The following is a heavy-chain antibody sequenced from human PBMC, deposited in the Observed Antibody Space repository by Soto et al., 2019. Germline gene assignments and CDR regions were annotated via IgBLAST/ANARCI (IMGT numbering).Heavy chain of an antibody. V-gene: IGHV4-39*01. J-gene: IGHJ4*02. CDR1: GGSISSSSYY. D-gene: IGHD2-15*01. CDR2: IYYSGST. CDR3: ARHTPAISISDH. Sequence: QLQLQESGPGLVKPSETLSLTCTVSGGSISSSSYYWVWIRQPPGKGMEWIGSIYYSGSTYYNPSLTSRVTISVDTSKNQFSLKLSSVTAAYTAVYYCARHTPAISISDHWGQGTLGTVS.